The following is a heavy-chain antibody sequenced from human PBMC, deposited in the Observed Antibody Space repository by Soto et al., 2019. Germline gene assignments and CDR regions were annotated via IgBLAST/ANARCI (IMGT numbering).Heavy chain of an antibody. Sequence: EVQLLESGGALFQPGGSLRLPWAASGLPFSSYAWSWVGQAPGKGLEWVSAISGRGGSTYYADSVKGRFTISRDNSKNTLYLQMNSLRAEDTAVYYCAKDYDFWSGYYNRVGYFDYWGQGTLVTVSS. D-gene: IGHD3-3*01. CDR3: AKDYDFWSGYYNRVGYFDY. J-gene: IGHJ4*02. CDR2: ISGRGGST. CDR1: GLPFSSYA. V-gene: IGHV3-23*01.